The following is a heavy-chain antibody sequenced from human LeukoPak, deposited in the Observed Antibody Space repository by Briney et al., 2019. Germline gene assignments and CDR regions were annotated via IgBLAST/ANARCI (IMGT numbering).Heavy chain of an antibody. CDR2: IYGGGST. J-gene: IGHJ3*02. D-gene: IGHD3-22*01. Sequence: GGSLRLSCAASGFTVSSNYKSWVRQAPGKGLEWVSVIYGGGSTNYAASVRDRFTLSRDNSKNTLYLQMNSLRAEDKAVYYCARAPLTYDSSGDSFDIWGQGTMVTVSS. CDR3: ARAPLTYDSSGDSFDI. V-gene: IGHV3-66*01. CDR1: GFTVSSNY.